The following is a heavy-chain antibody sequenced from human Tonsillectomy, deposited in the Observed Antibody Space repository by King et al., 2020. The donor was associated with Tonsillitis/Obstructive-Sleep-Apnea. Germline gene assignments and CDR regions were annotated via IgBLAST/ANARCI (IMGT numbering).Heavy chain of an antibody. V-gene: IGHV1-69*10. CDR1: GGTFSSYA. Sequence: VQLVESGAEVKKPGSSVKVSCKASGGTFSSYAISWVRQAPGQGLEWMGGIIPVLGVANYAQKFQGRVTITADESTTTAYMELSSLRSEDTAVYYCARVPLDYYASSGPRVGVTTQPDVWGQGTTVTVSS. J-gene: IGHJ6*02. CDR3: ARVPLDYYASSGPRVGVTTQPDV. CDR2: IIPVLGVA. D-gene: IGHD3-22*01.